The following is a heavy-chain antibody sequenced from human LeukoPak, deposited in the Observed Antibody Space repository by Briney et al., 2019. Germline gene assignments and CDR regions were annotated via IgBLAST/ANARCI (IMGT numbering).Heavy chain of an antibody. CDR3: VRPYGGNDAFDI. CDR2: IYYSGST. J-gene: IGHJ3*02. D-gene: IGHD4-23*01. Sequence: SETLSLTCTVSGGSISSYYWSWIRQPPGKRLEWIGYIYYSGSTNYNPSLKSRVTTSVDTSKNQFSLKLSSVTAADTAVYYCVRPYGGNDAFDIWGQGTMVTVSS. V-gene: IGHV4-59*01. CDR1: GGSISSYY.